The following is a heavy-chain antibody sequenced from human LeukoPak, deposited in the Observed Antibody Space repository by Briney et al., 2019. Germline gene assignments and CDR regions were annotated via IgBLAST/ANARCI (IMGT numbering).Heavy chain of an antibody. CDR3: ARGGEGYDDDAFEV. Sequence: SETLSLTCTVSGDSIRSHYCAWIRQPPGKGLEWIGHIYNSATTDYNPSFKSRVTISLDTSKKQFSLKMTSVTALDSAVYYCARGGEGYDDDAFEVWGLGTAVTVSS. V-gene: IGHV4-59*11. CDR1: GDSIRSHY. D-gene: IGHD5-12*01. J-gene: IGHJ3*01. CDR2: IYNSATT.